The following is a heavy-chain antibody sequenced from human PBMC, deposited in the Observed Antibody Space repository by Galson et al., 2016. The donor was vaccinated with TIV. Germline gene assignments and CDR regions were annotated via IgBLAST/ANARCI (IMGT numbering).Heavy chain of an antibody. CDR2: IIPIFGII. CDR3: AVGVPTTRYWYFDL. CDR1: GGTFSTYA. J-gene: IGHJ2*01. Sequence: SVKVSCKASGGTFSTYAVNWVRQAPGQGLEWMGRIIPIFGIINYSQNLQGRVTLTADESTSTFYMDLTSLRSEDTAVYYCAVGVPTTRYWYFDLWGRGTLVTVSS. D-gene: IGHD5-12*01. V-gene: IGHV1-69*13.